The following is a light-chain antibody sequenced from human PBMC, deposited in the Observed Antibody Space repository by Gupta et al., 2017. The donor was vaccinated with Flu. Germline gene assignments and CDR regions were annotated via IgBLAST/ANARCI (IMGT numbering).Light chain of an antibody. Sequence: GDRVTITCRSSRTISSSLNWYQQKPGQAPKLLIYSASSLQSGVPSRFSGSGSETDFTLTISNLQPEDFATFYCQQTYSIPETFGQGTKVEIK. CDR2: SAS. CDR1: RTISSS. V-gene: IGKV1-39*01. CDR3: QQTYSIPET. J-gene: IGKJ1*01.